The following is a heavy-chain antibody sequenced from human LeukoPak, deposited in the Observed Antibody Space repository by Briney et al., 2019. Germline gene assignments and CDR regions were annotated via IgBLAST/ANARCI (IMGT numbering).Heavy chain of an antibody. J-gene: IGHJ5*02. CDR1: GFTFSSYG. V-gene: IGHV3-30*02. CDR3: AKDQGGTTVIGWFDP. CDR2: TRYDGSNK. Sequence: GGSLRLSCAASGFTFSSYGMHWVRQAPGKGLEWVAFTRYDGSNKYYADSVKGRFTISRDNSKNTLYLQMNSLRAEDTAVYYCAKDQGGTTVIGWFDPWGQGTLVTVSS. D-gene: IGHD4-11*01.